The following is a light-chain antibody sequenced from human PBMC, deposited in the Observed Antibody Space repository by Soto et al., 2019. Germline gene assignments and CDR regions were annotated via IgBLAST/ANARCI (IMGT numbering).Light chain of an antibody. V-gene: IGLV2-8*01. J-gene: IGLJ1*01. CDR3: AAWDDSLNGPV. CDR2: AVT. Sequence: QSALTQPPSASGSPGQSVTISCTGTSSDVGAYDRVSWYQQHPGKPPKLIIYAVTDRTSGVPDRFSGSKSGNTASLAISGLQSEDEADYYCAAWDDSLNGPVFGTGTKLTVL. CDR1: SSDVGAYDR.